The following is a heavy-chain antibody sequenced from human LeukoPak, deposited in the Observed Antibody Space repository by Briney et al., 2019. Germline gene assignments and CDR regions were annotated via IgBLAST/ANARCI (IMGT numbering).Heavy chain of an antibody. CDR1: GGSISSYY. Sequence: SETLSLTCTVSGGSISSYYWSWIRQPPGKGLEWIGYIYYSGSTNYNPSLKSRVTISVDTSKNQFSLKRSSVTAADTAVYYCAKYGDYGKGDDYFDYWGQGTLVTVSS. CDR2: IYYSGST. D-gene: IGHD4-17*01. CDR3: AKYGDYGKGDDYFDY. V-gene: IGHV4-59*08. J-gene: IGHJ4*02.